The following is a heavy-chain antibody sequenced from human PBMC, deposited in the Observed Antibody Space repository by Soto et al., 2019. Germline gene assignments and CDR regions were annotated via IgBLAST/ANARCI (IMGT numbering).Heavy chain of an antibody. D-gene: IGHD5-12*01. CDR3: AADNPPSGYSGDLRLIDY. Sequence: SVKVSCKASGFTFTRSTMQWVRQARGQRLEWTGWIVVGSGKTNYAQKFQERVTITRDMSTSTVYMELSSLGSADTAMYYCAADNPPSGYSGDLRLIDYWGPGTLVTVSS. J-gene: IGHJ4*02. CDR2: IVVGSGKT. V-gene: IGHV1-58*02. CDR1: GFTFTRST.